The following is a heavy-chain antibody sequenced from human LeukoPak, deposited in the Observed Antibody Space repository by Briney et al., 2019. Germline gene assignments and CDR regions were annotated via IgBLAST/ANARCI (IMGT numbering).Heavy chain of an antibody. CDR1: GGSISSYY. V-gene: IGHV4-59*01. D-gene: IGHD6-19*01. J-gene: IGHJ4*02. CDR2: IYYSGST. Sequence: SSETLSLTCTVSGGSISSYYWSWIRQPPGKGLEWIGYIYYSGSTDYNPSLKSRVTISVDTSKNQFSLKLSSVTAADTAVYYCARGSYSSGWYGENFDYWGQGTLVTASS. CDR3: ARGSYSSGWYGENFDY.